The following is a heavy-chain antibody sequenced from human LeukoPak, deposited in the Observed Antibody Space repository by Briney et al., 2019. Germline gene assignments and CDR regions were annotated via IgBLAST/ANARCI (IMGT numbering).Heavy chain of an antibody. J-gene: IGHJ3*02. V-gene: IGHV4-39*01. D-gene: IGHD1-26*01. CDR1: GGSISSSSYY. Sequence: TSETLPLTCTVSGGSISSSSYYWGWIRQPPGKGLEWIGSIYYSGSTYYNPSLKSRVTISVDTSKNQFSLKLSSVTAADTAVYYCASTSPIDAFDIWGQGTMVTVSS. CDR3: ASTSPIDAFDI. CDR2: IYYSGST.